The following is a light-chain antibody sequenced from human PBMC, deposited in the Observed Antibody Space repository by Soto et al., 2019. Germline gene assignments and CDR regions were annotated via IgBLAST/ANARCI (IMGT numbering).Light chain of an antibody. J-gene: IGKJ2*01. CDR2: AAS. Sequence: DIQMTQSPSSLSTSVGDRVTITCRTSQSIANYVNWYQHRSGQAPKLLIYAASALQSGVPSRFIGSGSGTQFTLTISGLQPEDFATYYCQQSYTLPYTFGQGTILDMK. CDR3: QQSYTLPYT. CDR1: QSIANY. V-gene: IGKV1-39*01.